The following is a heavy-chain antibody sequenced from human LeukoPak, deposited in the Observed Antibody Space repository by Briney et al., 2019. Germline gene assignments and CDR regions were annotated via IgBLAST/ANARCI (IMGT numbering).Heavy chain of an antibody. CDR2: INHSEST. D-gene: IGHD6-19*01. Sequence: PSETLSLTCAVYGGSFSNYYWSWIRQPPGKGLEWIGEINHSESTNYNPSLKSRVTISIDTSKNQFSLKLSSVTAADTAVYYCARPLQSGWYYFDYWSQGTLVTVSS. V-gene: IGHV4-34*01. J-gene: IGHJ4*02. CDR1: GGSFSNYY. CDR3: ARPLQSGWYYFDY.